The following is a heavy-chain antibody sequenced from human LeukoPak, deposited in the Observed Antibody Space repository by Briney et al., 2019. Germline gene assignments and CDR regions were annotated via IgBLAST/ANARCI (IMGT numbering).Heavy chain of an antibody. D-gene: IGHD6-19*01. Sequence: GASVKVSCKASGYTFTGYYMHWVRQAPGQGLEWMGWINPNSGGTNYAQKFQGRVSMTWNTSISTAYMELSSLRSEDTAVYYCARRGAGTHFDYWGQGTLVTVSS. CDR1: GYTFTGYY. CDR2: INPNSGGT. CDR3: ARRGAGTHFDY. V-gene: IGHV1-2*02. J-gene: IGHJ4*02.